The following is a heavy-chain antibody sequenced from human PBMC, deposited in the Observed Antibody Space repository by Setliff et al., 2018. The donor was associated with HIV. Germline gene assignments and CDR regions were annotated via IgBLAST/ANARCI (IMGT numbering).Heavy chain of an antibody. CDR3: TTEDPWLRFGH. CDR2: IRSKTDGGTT. V-gene: IGHV3-15*01. D-gene: IGHD5-12*01. Sequence: PGGSLRLSCESSGFTFNNYWMSWVRQAPGKRPEWVGFIRSKTDGGTTDYAAPVKGRFTISRDDSKTTLYLQMNSLKTEDTAVYYCTTEDPWLRFGHWGQGTLVTVSS. CDR1: GFTFNNYW. J-gene: IGHJ5*02.